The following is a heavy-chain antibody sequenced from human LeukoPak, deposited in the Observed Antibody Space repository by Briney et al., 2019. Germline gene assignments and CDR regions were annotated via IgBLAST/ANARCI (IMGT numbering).Heavy chain of an antibody. D-gene: IGHD3-22*01. CDR2: IYYSGST. CDR3: ARDPDYYDDSGYT. J-gene: IGHJ5*02. CDR1: GGSISSSSYY. Sequence: SETLSLTCTVSGGSISSSSYYWGWIRQPPGKGLEWIGSIYYSGSTYYNPSLKSRVTISVDTYKNQVSLKLSSVTAADTAVYYCARDPDYYDDSGYTWGQGTLVTVSS. V-gene: IGHV4-39*07.